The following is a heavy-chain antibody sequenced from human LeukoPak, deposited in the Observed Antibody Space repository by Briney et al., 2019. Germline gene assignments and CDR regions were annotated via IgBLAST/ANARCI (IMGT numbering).Heavy chain of an antibody. CDR1: GFTFSSYG. J-gene: IGHJ4*02. Sequence: PGGSLRLSCAASGFTFSSYGMHWVRQAPGKGLEWLAVISYDGSRKSYADSVKGRFTISKDNSKNTLYLQMNSLRAEETAVYYCAKDLRGVAFSYFDYWGQGTLVTVSP. CDR2: ISYDGSRK. V-gene: IGHV3-30*18. D-gene: IGHD3-10*01. CDR3: AKDLRGVAFSYFDY.